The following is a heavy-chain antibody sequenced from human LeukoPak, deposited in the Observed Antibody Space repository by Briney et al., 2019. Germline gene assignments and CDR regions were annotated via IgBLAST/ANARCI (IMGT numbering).Heavy chain of an antibody. J-gene: IGHJ6*02. CDR1: GFTVSSNY. V-gene: IGHV3-53*01. CDR2: IYSGGST. Sequence: GGSLRLSCAASGFTVSSNYMSWVRQAPGKGLEWVSVIYSGGSTYYADSVKGRFTISRDNSKNTLYLQMNSLRAEDTAVYYCARRDLDYYYGMDVWGQGTTVTVSS. CDR3: ARRDLDYYYGMDV.